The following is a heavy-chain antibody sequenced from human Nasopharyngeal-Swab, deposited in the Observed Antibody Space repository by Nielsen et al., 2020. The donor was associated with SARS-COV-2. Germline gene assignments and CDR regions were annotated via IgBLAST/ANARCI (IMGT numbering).Heavy chain of an antibody. D-gene: IGHD2-15*01. CDR3: ARVNVVYYYYGMDV. Sequence: WVRQAPGQGLEWMGWINTNTGNPTYAQGFTGRFVFSLDTSVSTAYLQISSLKAEDTAVYYCARVNVVYYYYGMDVWGQGATVIVSS. V-gene: IGHV7-4-1*02. CDR2: INTNTGNP. J-gene: IGHJ6*02.